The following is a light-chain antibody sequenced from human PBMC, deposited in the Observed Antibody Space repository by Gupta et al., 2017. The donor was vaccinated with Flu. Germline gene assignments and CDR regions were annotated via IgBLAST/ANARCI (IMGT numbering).Light chain of an antibody. CDR3: QVWASSPVL. Sequence: ALGQTARIPCGGNNIESKSVHWYQQRSGQAPVLVIYNDSNRPSGIPERFSGSNSGNTATLTISRAQVGDEADYYCQVWASSPVLFGGGTKLT. J-gene: IGLJ2*01. CDR1: NIESKS. CDR2: NDS. V-gene: IGLV3-9*01.